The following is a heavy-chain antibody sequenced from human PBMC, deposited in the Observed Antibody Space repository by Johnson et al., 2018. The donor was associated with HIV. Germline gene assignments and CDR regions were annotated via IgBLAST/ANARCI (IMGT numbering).Heavy chain of an antibody. J-gene: IGHJ3*02. CDR2: ISWNCGSI. CDR1: GFTFDDYA. V-gene: IGHV3-9*01. Sequence: VQLVESGGGVVRPGGSLRLSCAASGFTFDDYAMHWVRQAPGKGLEWVSGISWNCGSIGYANSVKGRFTISRDNAKNSLYLQMNSLRAEDTAVYYCARSLGSQPLRGAFDIWGQGTMVTVSS. CDR3: ARSLGSQPLRGAFDI. D-gene: IGHD1-26*01.